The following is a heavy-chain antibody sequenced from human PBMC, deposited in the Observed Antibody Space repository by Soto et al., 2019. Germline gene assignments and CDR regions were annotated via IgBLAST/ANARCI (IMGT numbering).Heavy chain of an antibody. Sequence: PSQTLSLTCAISGDSVSSNSAALNWIRQSPSRGLEWLGRTYYRSKWYNDYAVSVKSRITINPDTSKNQFSLQLNSVTPEDTAVYYCARVEVAANYGMDVWGQGTTVTVSS. CDR2: TYYRSKWYN. CDR1: GDSVSSNSAA. J-gene: IGHJ6*02. D-gene: IGHD2-15*01. CDR3: ARVEVAANYGMDV. V-gene: IGHV6-1*01.